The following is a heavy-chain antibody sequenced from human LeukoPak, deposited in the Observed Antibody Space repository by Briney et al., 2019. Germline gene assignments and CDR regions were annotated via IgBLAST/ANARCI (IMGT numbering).Heavy chain of an antibody. Sequence: GGSLRLSCAASGFTFSSYSMNWVRQAPGKGLEWVSSISRGGGAYTYYADSVKGRFTISRDDSRNTLYLQLNSLRAEDTAVYYCSKKGQADNDGKPDWGQRTLVTVSS. CDR2: ISRGGGAYT. D-gene: IGHD1-1*01. CDR1: GFTFSSYS. V-gene: IGHV3-23*01. CDR3: SKKGQADNDGKPD. J-gene: IGHJ4*02.